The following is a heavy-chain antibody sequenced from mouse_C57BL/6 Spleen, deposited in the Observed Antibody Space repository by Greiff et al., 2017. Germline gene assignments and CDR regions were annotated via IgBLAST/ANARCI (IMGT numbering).Heavy chain of an antibody. CDR1: GFTFSDYG. CDR2: ISSGSSTI. J-gene: IGHJ2*01. D-gene: IGHD2-4*01. V-gene: IGHV5-17*01. Sequence: EVQRVESGGGLVKPGGSLKLSCAASGFTFSDYGMHWVRQAPEKGLEWVAYISSGSSTIYYADTVKGRFTISRDNAKNTLFLQMTSLRSEDTAMYYCARRGFNYDYDEGVYFDYWGQGTTLTVSS. CDR3: ARRGFNYDYDEGVYFDY.